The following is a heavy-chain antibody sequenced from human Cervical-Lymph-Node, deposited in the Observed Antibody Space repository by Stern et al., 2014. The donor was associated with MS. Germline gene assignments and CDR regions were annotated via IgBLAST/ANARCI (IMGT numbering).Heavy chain of an antibody. Sequence: VQLVESGGGVVQPGKSLRLSCASSGFSLSTYGMHWVRQAPGKGLEWVALIWYDGSMKYYVDSVQGRFTISRDNSKNTLYLQMNSLRVEDTAVYYCARDREFLTGYYYYGMDVWGQGTTVTVSS. CDR3: ARDREFLTGYYYYGMDV. D-gene: IGHD3-9*01. V-gene: IGHV3-33*01. J-gene: IGHJ6*02. CDR2: IWYDGSMK. CDR1: GFSLSTYG.